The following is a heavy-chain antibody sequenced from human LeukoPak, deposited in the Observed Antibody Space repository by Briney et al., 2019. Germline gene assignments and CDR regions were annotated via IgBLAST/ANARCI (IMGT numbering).Heavy chain of an antibody. CDR3: ARPYSSGWSGILQH. CDR2: IYTSGST. V-gene: IGHV4-61*02. CDR1: GGSISSGSYY. Sequence: PSQTLSLTCTVSGGSISSGSYYWSWIRQPAGKGLEWIGRIYTSGSTNYNPSLKSRVTISVDTSKNQFSLKLSSVTAADTAVYYCARPYSSGWSGILQHWGQGTLVTVSS. J-gene: IGHJ1*01. D-gene: IGHD6-19*01.